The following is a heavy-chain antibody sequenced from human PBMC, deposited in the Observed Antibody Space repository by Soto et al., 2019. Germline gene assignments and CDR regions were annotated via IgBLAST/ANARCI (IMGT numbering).Heavy chain of an antibody. V-gene: IGHV3-23*01. CDR3: VKWHTSNFDSLPFTGFDF. D-gene: IGHD3-22*01. CDR1: GFTFSYSV. CDR2: MSGDGRT. Sequence: PGGSLRLSCVGSGFTFSYSVMAWVRQSPGKGLEWLSVMSGDGRTLYALSVTGRFTISRDNSKNTLYLQMRSLRAEDAAAYYCVKWHTSNFDSLPFTGFDFWGQGTQVTVSS. J-gene: IGHJ4*02.